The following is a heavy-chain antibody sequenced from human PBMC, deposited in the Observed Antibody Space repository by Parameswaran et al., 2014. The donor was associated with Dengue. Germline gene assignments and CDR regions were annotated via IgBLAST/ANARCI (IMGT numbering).Heavy chain of an antibody. V-gene: IGHV3-9*01. D-gene: IGHD2-2*01. J-gene: IGHJ1*01. CDR2: ISWNSGSI. CDR3: AKSGRVPAAIPWGC. Sequence: VRQAPGKGLEWVSGISWNSGSIGYADSVKGRFTISRDNAKNSLYLQMNSLRAEDTALYYCAKSGRVPAAIPWGCWGQGNPWSPSPQ.